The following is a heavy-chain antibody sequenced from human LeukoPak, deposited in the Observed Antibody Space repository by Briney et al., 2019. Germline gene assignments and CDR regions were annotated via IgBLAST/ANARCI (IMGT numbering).Heavy chain of an antibody. J-gene: IGHJ2*01. V-gene: IGHV3-30*04. D-gene: IGHD4-23*01. Sequence: GGSLRLSCAASGFTFTSYAMHWVRQAPGKGLEWVAVISYDETNKYYEDSVKGRFTISRDSSKDTLYLQMSSLRDEDTAVYYCAKNNDYGGSYWYFDLWGRGTLVTVSS. CDR1: GFTFTSYA. CDR3: AKNNDYGGSYWYFDL. CDR2: ISYDETNK.